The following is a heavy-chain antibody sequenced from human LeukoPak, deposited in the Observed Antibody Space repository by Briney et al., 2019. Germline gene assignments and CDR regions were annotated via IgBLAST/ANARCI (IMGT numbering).Heavy chain of an antibody. J-gene: IGHJ4*02. V-gene: IGHV4-59*01. Sequence: SETLSLTCTVSGGSISSYYCSWIRQPPGKGLEWMGDILYTGSTNYNPSLKSRVTILVDRSKNQFSLKLTSVTAADTAVYFCARRIHFDSWGQGALVTVSS. CDR1: GGSISSYY. CDR2: ILYTGST. D-gene: IGHD5-18*01. CDR3: ARRIHFDS.